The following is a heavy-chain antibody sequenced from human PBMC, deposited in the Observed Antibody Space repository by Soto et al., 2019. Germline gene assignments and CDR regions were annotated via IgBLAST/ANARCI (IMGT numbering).Heavy chain of an antibody. V-gene: IGHV3-74*01. J-gene: IGHJ4*02. CDR3: ARDDSSGWERGPIDY. CDR1: GFTFSSYW. CDR2: INSDGSST. D-gene: IGHD6-19*01. Sequence: GGSLRLSCAASGFTFSSYWVHWVRQAPGKGLVWVSRINSDGSSTSYADSVKGRFTISRDNAKNTLYLQMNSLRAEDAAVYYCARDDSSGWERGPIDYWGQGTLVTVSS.